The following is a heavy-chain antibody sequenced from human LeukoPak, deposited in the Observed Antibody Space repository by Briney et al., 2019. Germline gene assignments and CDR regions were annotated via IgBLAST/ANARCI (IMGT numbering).Heavy chain of an antibody. CDR1: GFTFSSYG. V-gene: IGHV3-30*02. D-gene: IGHD2-2*01. CDR3: AKLGCSGTSCYHI. CDR2: IRYDGSNK. Sequence: GGSLRLSCAASGFTFSSYGMHWVRQAPGKGLEWAAFIRYDGSNKYYADSVKGRFTISRDNSKNTLYLQMNSLRAEDTAVYYCAKLGCSGTSCYHIWGQGTMVTVSS. J-gene: IGHJ3*02.